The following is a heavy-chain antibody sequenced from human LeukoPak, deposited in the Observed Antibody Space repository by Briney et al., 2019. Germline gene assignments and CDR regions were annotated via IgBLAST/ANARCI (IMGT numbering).Heavy chain of an antibody. J-gene: IGHJ4*02. V-gene: IGHV4-61*01. D-gene: IGHD6-19*01. CDR2: IYYSGST. CDR1: GGSVSSGSYY. Sequence: SETLSLTCTVSGGSVSSGSYYWSWIRQPPGKGLEWIGYIYYSGSTNYNPSLKSRVTISVDTSKNQFSLKLSSVTAADTAVYYCARHHSSGLDYWGQGTLVTVSS. CDR3: ARHHSSGLDY.